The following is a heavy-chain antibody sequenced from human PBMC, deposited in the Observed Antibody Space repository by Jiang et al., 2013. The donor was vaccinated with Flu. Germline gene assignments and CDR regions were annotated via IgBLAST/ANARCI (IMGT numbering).Heavy chain of an antibody. J-gene: IGHJ5*02. Sequence: VRQMSGKGLEWMGIIYPGDSDTRYSPSFQGQVTISADKSISTAYLQWSSLKASDTAMYYCARFVDSSGYPGWFDPWGQGTLVTVSS. D-gene: IGHD3-22*01. V-gene: IGHV5-51*01. CDR3: ARFVDSSGYPGWFDP. CDR2: IYPGDSDT.